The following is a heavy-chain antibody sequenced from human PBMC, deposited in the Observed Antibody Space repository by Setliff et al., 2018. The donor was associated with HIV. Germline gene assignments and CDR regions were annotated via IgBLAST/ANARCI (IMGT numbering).Heavy chain of an antibody. V-gene: IGHV1-2*02. D-gene: IGHD3-10*01. CDR3: ARVWLYYYGSGPEAPFDY. CDR1: GYTFTGYY. CDR2: INPHSGDT. Sequence: ASVKVSCKASGYTFTGYYMHWVRQAPGQGLEWMGWINPHSGDTNYAQKFQGRVTMTRDTSISTAYMELSRLRSDDTAAYYCARVWLYYYGSGPEAPFDYWGQGTLVTVSS. J-gene: IGHJ4*02.